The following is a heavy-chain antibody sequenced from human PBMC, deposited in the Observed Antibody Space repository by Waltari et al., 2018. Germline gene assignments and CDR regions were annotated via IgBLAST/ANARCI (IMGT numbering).Heavy chain of an antibody. CDR3: ARVLSTVQLGIFAY. Sequence: QVQMVQSGAEVKKPGASVKVSCKASGYSFTAYYLHWVRQAPGQGLEWMGLNNPNSGATTYAQMFQGRVTMTRDTSSRTAYMEVTGLRSDDTAVYYCARVLSTVQLGIFAYWGQGTVVTVSS. V-gene: IGHV1-2*06. CDR2: NNPNSGAT. CDR1: GYSFTAYY. D-gene: IGHD7-27*01. J-gene: IGHJ4*02.